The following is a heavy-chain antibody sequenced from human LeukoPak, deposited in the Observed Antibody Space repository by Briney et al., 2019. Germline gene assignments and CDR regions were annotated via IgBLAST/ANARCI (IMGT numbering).Heavy chain of an antibody. D-gene: IGHD5-18*01. CDR1: GGTFSSAA. V-gene: IGHV1-69*05. J-gene: IGHJ4*02. CDR2: FIPLLGTA. Sequence: SVKVSCKASGGTFSSAAINWVRQAPGHGLEWMGGFIPLLGTANYAQRFQGRFTITTDESTSTAYTDLSSLRSDDTAVYYCARGLWIQECEYWGQGTPVTVSS. CDR3: ARGLWIQECEY.